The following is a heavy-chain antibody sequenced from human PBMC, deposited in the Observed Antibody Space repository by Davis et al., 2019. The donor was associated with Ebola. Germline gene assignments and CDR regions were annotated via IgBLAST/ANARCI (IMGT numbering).Heavy chain of an antibody. J-gene: IGHJ6*02. V-gene: IGHV1-69*06. CDR1: RCTFSSYA. CDR3: ASVSGSFEGFHYYYYGMDV. D-gene: IGHD1-26*01. Sequence: AASVNVSCKASRCTFSSYAISWVRQAPGQGLEWMGGIIPIFGTANYAQKFQGRVTITADKSTSTAYMELSSLRSEDTAVYYCASVSGSFEGFHYYYYGMDVWGQGTTVTVSS. CDR2: IIPIFGTA.